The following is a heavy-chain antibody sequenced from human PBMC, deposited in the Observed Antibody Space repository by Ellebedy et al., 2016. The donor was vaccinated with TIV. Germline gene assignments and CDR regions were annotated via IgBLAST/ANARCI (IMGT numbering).Heavy chain of an antibody. CDR3: AKDYGSGSYFPRYFDF. CDR2: IWYDGSNK. CDR1: GFTFINAW. Sequence: GESLKISCAASGFTFINAWMSWVRQAPGKGLEWVAVIWYDGSNKYYADSVKGRFTIARDNYKKMLYLQMNSLTAEDTAVYYCAKDYGSGSYFPRYFDFWGQGTLVTVTS. J-gene: IGHJ4*02. V-gene: IGHV3-30*02. D-gene: IGHD3-10*01.